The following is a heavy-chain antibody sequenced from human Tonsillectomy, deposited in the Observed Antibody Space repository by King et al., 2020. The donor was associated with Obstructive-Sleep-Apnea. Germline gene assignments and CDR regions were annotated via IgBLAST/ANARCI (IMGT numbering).Heavy chain of an antibody. CDR2: ISYVGSDK. D-gene: IGHD3-3*01. V-gene: IGHV3-30*04. Sequence: VQLVESGGGVVQPGRSLRLSCAASGITFSSYAMHWVRQAPGKGLEWVALISYVGSDKYCADSVKGRFTISRDNSRNTLYLQMNSLRAEDTAVYYCARQPSNSAFWSDFHRHYFDYWGQGTLVTVSS. CDR1: GITFSSYA. J-gene: IGHJ4*02. CDR3: ARQPSNSAFWSDFHRHYFDY.